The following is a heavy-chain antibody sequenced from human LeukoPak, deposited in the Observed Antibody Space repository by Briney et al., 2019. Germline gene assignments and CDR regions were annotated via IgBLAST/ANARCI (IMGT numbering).Heavy chain of an antibody. Sequence: GGSLRLSCAASGFTFSSYWMHWVRQAPGKGLVWVSRINSDGSSTSYADSVKGRFTISRDNAKNTLYLQMNSLRAEDTAWYYCASRTGTTSFDIWGQGTMVTVSS. CDR1: GFTFSSYW. CDR3: ASRTGTTSFDI. D-gene: IGHD1-7*01. CDR2: INSDGSST. V-gene: IGHV3-74*01. J-gene: IGHJ3*02.